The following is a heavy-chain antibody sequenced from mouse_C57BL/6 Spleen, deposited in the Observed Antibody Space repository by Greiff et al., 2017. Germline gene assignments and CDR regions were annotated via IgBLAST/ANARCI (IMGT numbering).Heavy chain of an antibody. CDR3: SRGDTTVVPYAMDY. Sequence: VQLQQSGPELVKPGDSVKISCKASGYSFTGYFMNWVMQSHGKSLEWIGRINPYNGDTFYNQKFKGKATLTVDNSSSSARTELLSLTSEDSAVYYFSRGDTTVVPYAMDYWGQGTSVTVSS. CDR2: INPYNGDT. J-gene: IGHJ4*01. V-gene: IGHV1-20*01. D-gene: IGHD1-1*01. CDR1: GYSFTGYF.